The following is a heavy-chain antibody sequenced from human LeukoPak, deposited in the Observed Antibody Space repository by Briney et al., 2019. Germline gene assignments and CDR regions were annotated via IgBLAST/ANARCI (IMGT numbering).Heavy chain of an antibody. CDR1: GDSVFSNSCA. Sequence: SQTLPLTCAISGDSVFSNSCAWNWIRQSPSRGLEWVGRTYYRSKWYNDYAVSVKSRISINPDTSENQFSLQMNSVTPEDTAVYYCARARSSVLDYWGQGTLVTVSS. CDR3: ARARSSVLDY. CDR2: TYYRSKWYN. J-gene: IGHJ4*02. V-gene: IGHV6-1*01. D-gene: IGHD1-26*01.